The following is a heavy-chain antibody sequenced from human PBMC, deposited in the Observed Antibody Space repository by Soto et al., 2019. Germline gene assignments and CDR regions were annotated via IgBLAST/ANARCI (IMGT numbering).Heavy chain of an antibody. J-gene: IGHJ4*02. CDR1: GFTFSSYA. CDR2: ITGSGGNT. Sequence: PGGSLRLSCAASGFTFSSYAMSWVRQAPGKGLEWVSAITGSGGNTYYADSVKGRFTLSRDNSKYTLYLQMNSLRAEDTAVYYCAKVGLMYYDFFSGYSGTKTFTDYWGQGTLVTVSS. D-gene: IGHD3-3*01. V-gene: IGHV3-23*01. CDR3: AKVGLMYYDFFSGYSGTKTFTDY.